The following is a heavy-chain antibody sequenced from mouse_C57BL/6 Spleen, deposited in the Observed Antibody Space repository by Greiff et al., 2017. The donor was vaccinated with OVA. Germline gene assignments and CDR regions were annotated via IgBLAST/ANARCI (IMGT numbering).Heavy chain of an antibody. J-gene: IGHJ4*01. CDR2: IDPSDSYT. Sequence: VQLQQPGAELVKPGASVKLSCKASGYTFTSYWMQWVKQRPGQGLEWIGEIDPSDSYTNYNQKFKGKATLTVDTSSSTAYMQLSSLTSEDSAVYYCARLWEDDMDYWGQGTSVTVSS. D-gene: IGHD1-1*02. CDR3: ARLWEDDMDY. V-gene: IGHV1-50*01. CDR1: GYTFTSYW.